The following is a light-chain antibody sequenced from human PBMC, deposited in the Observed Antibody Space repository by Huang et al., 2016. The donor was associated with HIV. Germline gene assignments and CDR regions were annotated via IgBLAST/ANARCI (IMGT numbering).Light chain of an antibody. J-gene: IGKJ1*01. CDR1: QSVSSNY. CDR3: QQYGSSPPT. V-gene: IGKV3-20*01. Sequence: EIVLTQSPGPLSLSPGERATLSCRASQSVSSNYLAGYQQNPGQAPRLLIYGTSSRASAIPDKFSGSGFGADFTLTISRLEPEDFAVYYCQQYGSSPPTFGQGTKVEIK. CDR2: GTS.